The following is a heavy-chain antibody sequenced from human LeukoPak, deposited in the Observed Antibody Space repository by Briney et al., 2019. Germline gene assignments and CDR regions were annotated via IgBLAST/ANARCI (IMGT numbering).Heavy chain of an antibody. Sequence: SETLSLTCAVYGGSFSGYYWSWIRQPPGKGLEWIGEINHSGSTNYNPSLKSRVTISVDTSKNQFSLKLSSVTAADTAVYYCARGGAPYYDFWSASGGNWFDPWGQGTLVTVSS. CDR1: GGSFSGYY. CDR3: ARGGAPYYDFWSASGGNWFDP. J-gene: IGHJ5*02. V-gene: IGHV4-34*01. CDR2: INHSGST. D-gene: IGHD3-3*01.